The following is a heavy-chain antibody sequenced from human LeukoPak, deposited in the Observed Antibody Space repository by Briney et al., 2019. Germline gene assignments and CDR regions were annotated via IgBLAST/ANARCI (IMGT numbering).Heavy chain of an antibody. J-gene: IGHJ5*02. V-gene: IGHV4-61*02. D-gene: IGHD4-11*01. Sequence: SETLSLTCTVSGGSISSGSYYWSWIRQPAGKGLEWIGRIYTSGSTNYNASLKSRVTISVYTSKNQFSLKLRSVTAADTAVYYCTRHPPTYNWFDPWGPGNLVTASS. CDR3: TRHPPTYNWFDP. CDR2: IYTSGST. CDR1: GGSISSGSYY.